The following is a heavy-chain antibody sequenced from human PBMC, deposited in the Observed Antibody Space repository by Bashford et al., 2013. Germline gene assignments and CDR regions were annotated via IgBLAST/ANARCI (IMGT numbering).Heavy chain of an antibody. V-gene: IGHV1-18*01. CDR2: ISAYNGNT. Sequence: ASVKVSCKASGYTFTSYGISWVRQAPGQGLEWMGWISAYNGNTNYAQKLQGRVTMTTDTSKNQFSLQLNSVTPEDTAVYYCASSSKEEGDYFDYYHYMDVWGKGTTVTVSS. CDR1: GYTFTSYG. D-gene: IGHD2/OR15-2a*01. CDR3: ASSSKEEGDYFDYYHYMDV. J-gene: IGHJ6*03.